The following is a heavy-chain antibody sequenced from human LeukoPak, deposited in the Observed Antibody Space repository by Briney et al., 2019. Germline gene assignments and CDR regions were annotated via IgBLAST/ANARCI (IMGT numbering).Heavy chain of an antibody. CDR2: INPKSGGR. J-gene: IGHJ5*02. CDR1: GYTFIDYY. D-gene: IGHD2-21*01. CDR3: ARADRPDGGPYLIDP. V-gene: IGHV1-2*02. Sequence: ASVKVSCKASGYTFIDYYLHWVRQAPGQGLEWMGWINPKSGGRSFAQKFQGRVTMTRDTSIATVYMELNWLTSDDTAIYYCARADRPDGGPYLIDPWGQGTLVTVSS.